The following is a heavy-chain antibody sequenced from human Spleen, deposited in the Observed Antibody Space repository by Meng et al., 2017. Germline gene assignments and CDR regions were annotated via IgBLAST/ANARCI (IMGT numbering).Heavy chain of an antibody. CDR3: ARDGNGGFDY. CDR2: ISSSSSSI. D-gene: IGHD1-1*01. V-gene: IGHV3-48*03. Sequence: GESLKISCAASGFIFSNFEMYWVRQAPGKGLEWLSKISSSSSSIYYVDSVKGRFTISRDNAKNSLFLRMNSLRVEDTAVYYCARDGNGGFDYWGQGTLVTVSS. CDR1: GFIFSNFE. J-gene: IGHJ4*02.